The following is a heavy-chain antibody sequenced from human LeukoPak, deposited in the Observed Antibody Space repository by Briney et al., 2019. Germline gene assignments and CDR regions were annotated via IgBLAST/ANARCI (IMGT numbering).Heavy chain of an antibody. Sequence: NPSGTLSLTCAVSSGSFSSSNWWSWVRQPPGKGLEWIGEIYHSGSTNCNPSLKSRVTISVDKSKNQFSLKLSSVTAADTAVYYCASLYGDYRVGYWGQGTLVTVSS. D-gene: IGHD4-17*01. CDR1: SGSFSSSNW. V-gene: IGHV4-4*02. J-gene: IGHJ4*02. CDR3: ASLYGDYRVGY. CDR2: IYHSGST.